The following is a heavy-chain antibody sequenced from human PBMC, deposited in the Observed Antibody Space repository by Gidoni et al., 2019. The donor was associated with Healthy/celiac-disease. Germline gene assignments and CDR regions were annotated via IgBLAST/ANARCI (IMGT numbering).Heavy chain of an antibody. J-gene: IGHJ6*03. D-gene: IGHD6-13*01. V-gene: IGHV3-66*02. CDR2: IYSGGST. Sequence: EVQLVASGGGLVQPGGSLRLSCAASGFTVSRNDISWVRQAPGKGLEWVSVIYSGGSTYYADSVKGRFTISRDNSKNTLYLQMNSLRAEETAGYYWARGKRAAAGISGYMDVWGKGTTVTVSS. CDR1: GFTVSRND. CDR3: ARGKRAAAGISGYMDV.